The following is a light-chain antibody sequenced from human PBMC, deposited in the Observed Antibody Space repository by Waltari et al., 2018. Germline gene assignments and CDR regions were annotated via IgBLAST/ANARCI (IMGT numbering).Light chain of an antibody. CDR2: KDN. CDR1: NLGNQY. V-gene: IGLV3-1*01. CDR3: QAWDNIVV. Sequence: SYELTQTPSMSVSPGQTAIITCSGNNLGNQYVSWYHQKPGQSPLMLIYKDNIRPAGIPARISGSNSGNTATLTISGTQATDEGDFYCQAWDNIVVFGGGTKLTVL. J-gene: IGLJ2*01.